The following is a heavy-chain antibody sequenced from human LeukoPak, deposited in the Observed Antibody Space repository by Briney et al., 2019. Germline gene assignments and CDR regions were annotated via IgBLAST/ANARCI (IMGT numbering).Heavy chain of an antibody. D-gene: IGHD6-19*01. CDR1: GGSISSYY. J-gene: IGHJ4*02. Sequence: SETLSLTCTVSGGSISSYYWSWIRQPPGKGLEWIAYIYYSGSTNYNPSLKSRVTISVDTSKNQFSLKLSSVTAADTAVYYCARGRQWLVFDYWGQGTLVTVSS. CDR3: ARGRQWLVFDY. V-gene: IGHV4-59*01. CDR2: IYYSGST.